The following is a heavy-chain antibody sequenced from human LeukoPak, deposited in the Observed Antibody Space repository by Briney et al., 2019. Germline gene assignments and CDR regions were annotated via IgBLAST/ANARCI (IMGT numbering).Heavy chain of an antibody. CDR2: ISYDGSNK. CDR1: GFTFSSYG. D-gene: IGHD6-13*01. J-gene: IGHJ4*02. Sequence: PGGSLRLSCAASGFTFSSYGMHWVRQAPGKGLEWVAVISYDGSNKYYADSVKGRFTISRDNSKNTLYLQMNSLRAEDTAVYYCAKSGSSSSLYFDYWGQGTLVTVSS. V-gene: IGHV3-30*18. CDR3: AKSGSSSSLYFDY.